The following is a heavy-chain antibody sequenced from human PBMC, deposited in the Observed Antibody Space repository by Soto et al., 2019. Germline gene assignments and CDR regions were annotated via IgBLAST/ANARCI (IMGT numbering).Heavy chain of an antibody. CDR2: INSDGSST. V-gene: IGHV3-74*01. Sequence: GGSLRLSCAASGFTFSSYWMHWVRQAPWKGLVWVSRINSDGSSTSYADSVKGRFTISRDNAKNTLYLQMNSLRAEDTAVYYCARGLRYFAPGFLWGQGTLVTVSS. CDR3: ARGLRYFAPGFL. CDR1: GFTFSSYW. J-gene: IGHJ4*02. D-gene: IGHD3-9*01.